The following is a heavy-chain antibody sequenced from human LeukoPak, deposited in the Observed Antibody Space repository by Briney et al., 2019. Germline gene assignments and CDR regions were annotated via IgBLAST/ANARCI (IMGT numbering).Heavy chain of an antibody. CDR1: GFTFSSYA. D-gene: IGHD1-26*01. Sequence: GGSLRLSCSASGFTFSSYAVHWVRQAPGKGLEYVSAISSNGGSTYYADSVKGRFTISRDNAKTSLYLQMNSLRAEDTAVYYCVVHSVSSCYWGQGTLVIVSS. CDR3: VVHSVSSCY. CDR2: ISSNGGST. V-gene: IGHV3-64*04. J-gene: IGHJ4*02.